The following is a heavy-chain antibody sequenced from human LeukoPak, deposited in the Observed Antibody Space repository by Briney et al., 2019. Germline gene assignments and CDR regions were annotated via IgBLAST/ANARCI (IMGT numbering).Heavy chain of an antibody. CDR3: TPLGPTVLSFDI. J-gene: IGHJ3*02. V-gene: IGHV3-73*01. Sequence: QPGGSLKLSCAASGFSFSGSALHWVRQASGKGLEWVGRIRSKANSDATAYAASVKGRFTISRDDSKNTAYLQMSSLKTEDTAVYYCTPLGPTVLSFDIWGQGTMVTVSS. CDR2: IRSKANSDAT. CDR1: GFSFSGSA. D-gene: IGHD1-26*01.